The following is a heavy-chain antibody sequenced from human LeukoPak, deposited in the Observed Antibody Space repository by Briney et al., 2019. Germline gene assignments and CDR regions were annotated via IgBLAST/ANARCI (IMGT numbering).Heavy chain of an antibody. V-gene: IGHV3-48*03. CDR1: GFTFSSYE. J-gene: IGHJ4*02. Sequence: PGGSLRLARAASGFTFSSYEMNWVRHVPGKGPVCVSYIRRSGSNKHYADSVKGRFTISRDNAKNSLYLQMNSLRAEDTAVYYCARDFGSTTVAPDYFDYWGQGTLVTVSS. CDR3: ARDFGSTTVAPDYFDY. D-gene: IGHD4-17*01. CDR2: IRRSGSNK.